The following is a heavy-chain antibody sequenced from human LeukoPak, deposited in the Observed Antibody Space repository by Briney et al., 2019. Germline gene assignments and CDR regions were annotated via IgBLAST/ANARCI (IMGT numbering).Heavy chain of an antibody. CDR3: ARDAGDSGYDYFDY. CDR2: IYYSGST. Sequence: SETLSLTCTVSGDSISSWYWSWIRQPPGKGLEWIGYIYYSGSTNYNPSLKSRVTISVDTSKNQFSLKLSSVTAADTAVYYCARDAGDSGYDYFDYWGQGTLVTVSS. D-gene: IGHD5-12*01. CDR1: GDSISSWY. J-gene: IGHJ4*02. V-gene: IGHV4-59*01.